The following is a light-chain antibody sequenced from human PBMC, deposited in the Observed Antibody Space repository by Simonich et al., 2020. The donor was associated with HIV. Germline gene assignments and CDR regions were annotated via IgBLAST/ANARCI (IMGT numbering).Light chain of an antibody. CDR1: SSDVGSYNY. V-gene: IGLV2-11*01. CDR3: CSYAGIYTFWV. Sequence: QSALTQPRSVSGSPGQSVTISCTGTSSDVGSYNYVSWYQQHPGKAPKLMIYGVSQRPAGVPDRFSGSKCGNTASLTISGLQAEDEGDYYCCSYAGIYTFWVFGGGTKLTVL. J-gene: IGLJ3*02. CDR2: GVS.